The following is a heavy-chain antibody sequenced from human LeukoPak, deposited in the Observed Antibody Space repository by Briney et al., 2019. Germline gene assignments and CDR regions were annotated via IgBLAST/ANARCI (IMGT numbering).Heavy chain of an antibody. J-gene: IGHJ4*02. Sequence: GVSLRLSCAASGFTFSIYAMNWVRQAPGKGLEWVSSISANGGETHYADSVKGRFTISRDNSKNTLYLQINNPRVEDTAVYYCAKRYYDFPLDYWGQGTLVTVSS. CDR2: ISANGGET. CDR1: GFTFSIYA. CDR3: AKRYYDFPLDY. D-gene: IGHD3-3*01. V-gene: IGHV3-23*01.